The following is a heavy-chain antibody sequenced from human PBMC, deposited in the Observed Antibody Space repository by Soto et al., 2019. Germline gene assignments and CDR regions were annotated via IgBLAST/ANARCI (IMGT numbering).Heavy chain of an antibody. CDR2: TYYRSKWYI. CDR1: GDSVSSNSAA. J-gene: IGHJ6*03. V-gene: IGHV6-1*01. D-gene: IGHD1-1*01. CDR3: ARGSWDDVTGHYYMDV. Sequence: PSQTLSLTCDISGDSVSSNSAAWNWIRQTPSRGLEWLGRTYYRSKWYINYAVSVKSRITANPDTSKNQFSLQLNSVTPEDTAVYYCARGSWDDVTGHYYMDVWGKGTTLTVSS.